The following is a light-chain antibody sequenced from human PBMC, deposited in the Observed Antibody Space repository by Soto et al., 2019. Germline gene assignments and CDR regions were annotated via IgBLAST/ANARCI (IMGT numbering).Light chain of an antibody. CDR1: QSVSSK. Sequence: EIVLTQSPGTLSVXPGERXXXSCRASQSVSSKLAWYQQKPGQAPRLLFYGASTGATGIPARFSGSGSETEFTLSISSLQSEDFAVYYCQQYNNWPGTFGQGTKVEIK. CDR2: GAS. J-gene: IGKJ1*01. V-gene: IGKV3-15*01. CDR3: QQYNNWPGT.